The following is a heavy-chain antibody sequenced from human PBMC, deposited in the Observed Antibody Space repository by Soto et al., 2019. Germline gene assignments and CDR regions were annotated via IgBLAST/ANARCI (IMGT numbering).Heavy chain of an antibody. V-gene: IGHV4-30-2*06. CDR2: IYHSGGN. Sequence: PSETLSLTCAVSGGSVSSGGYYWGWIRQLLGKGLGWIGCIYHSGGNEYNPSLVSRVTTSLDRSQNQISLKLESVSAADTAVYYCARSLLTRIRGATIPYYSVMDVWGQGTTVTVSS. CDR3: ARSLLTRIRGATIPYYSVMDV. CDR1: GGSVSSGGYY. J-gene: IGHJ6*02. D-gene: IGHD3-10*01.